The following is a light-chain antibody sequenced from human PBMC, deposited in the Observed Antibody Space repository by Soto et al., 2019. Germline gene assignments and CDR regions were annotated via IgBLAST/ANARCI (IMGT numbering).Light chain of an antibody. J-gene: IGLJ3*02. CDR1: SSDVGGYNY. CDR2: EVS. Sequence: QSALTQPASVSGSPGQSITISCTGTSSDVGGYNYVSWYQQHPGKAPKLIIYEVSNRPSGVSNRFSGSKPGNTASLTISGLQAEDEADYYCSSYTTSSTWVFGGGTQLTVL. CDR3: SSYTTSSTWV. V-gene: IGLV2-14*01.